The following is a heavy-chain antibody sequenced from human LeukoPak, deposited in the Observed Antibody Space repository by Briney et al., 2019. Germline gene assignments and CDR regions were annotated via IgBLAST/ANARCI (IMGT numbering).Heavy chain of an antibody. Sequence: GGSLRLSCAASGFTFSDYYMSWIRQAPGKGLEWVSYISSSGSTLYYADSVKGRFTISRDNAKNSLYLQMNSLRAEDTAVYYCAAGYSYGYFPDYWGQGTLVTVSS. V-gene: IGHV3-11*04. J-gene: IGHJ4*02. D-gene: IGHD5-18*01. CDR3: AAGYSYGYFPDY. CDR2: ISSSGSTL. CDR1: GFTFSDYY.